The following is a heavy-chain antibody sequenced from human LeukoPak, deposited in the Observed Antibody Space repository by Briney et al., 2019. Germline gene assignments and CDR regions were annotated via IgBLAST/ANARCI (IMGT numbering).Heavy chain of an antibody. CDR3: AREHRNNFDY. Sequence: GGSLRLSCAASGFTFSSYAMHWVRQAPGKGLEWVAVISYDGSNKYYADSVKGRFTISRDNSKNTLYLQMNSLRAEDTAVYYCAREHRNNFDYWGQGTLVTVSS. CDR2: ISYDGSNK. V-gene: IGHV3-30*04. CDR1: GFTFSSYA. J-gene: IGHJ4*02.